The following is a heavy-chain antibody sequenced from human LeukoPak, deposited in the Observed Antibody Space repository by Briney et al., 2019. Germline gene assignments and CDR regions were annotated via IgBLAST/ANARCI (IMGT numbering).Heavy chain of an antibody. CDR1: GYTFTGYY. D-gene: IGHD6-6*01. J-gene: IGHJ3*02. CDR2: INSNSGGV. CDR3: VRYRAAPYDAFDI. V-gene: IGHV1-2*02. Sequence: ASVKVSCKASGYTFTGYYMHWVRQAPGQGLEWMGWINSNSGGVHYAQNFQGRVTMTRDTSISTAYMELTRLRSDDTAVYYCVRYRAAPYDAFDIWGQGTMVTVSS.